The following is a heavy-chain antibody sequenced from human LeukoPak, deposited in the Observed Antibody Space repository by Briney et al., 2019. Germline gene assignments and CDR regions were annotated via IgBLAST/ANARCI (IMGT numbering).Heavy chain of an antibody. CDR2: ISYDGSNK. J-gene: IGHJ6*02. V-gene: IGHV3-30-3*01. D-gene: IGHD5-12*01. CDR1: GFTFSSYA. CDR3: ARDGLGGYSGYDRHYYYYGMDV. Sequence: PGGSLRLSCAASGFTFSSYAMHWVRQAPGKGLEWVAVISYDGSNKYYADSVKGRFTISRDNSKNTLYLQMSSLRAEDTAVYYCARDGLGGYSGYDRHYYYYGMDVWGQGTTVTVSS.